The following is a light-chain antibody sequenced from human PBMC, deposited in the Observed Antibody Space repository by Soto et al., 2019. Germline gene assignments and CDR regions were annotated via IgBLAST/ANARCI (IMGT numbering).Light chain of an antibody. CDR2: GAS. V-gene: IGKV3-15*01. Sequence: EIVMTQSPATLSVSPGERATLSCRASQSVSSHLAWYQHKPGQPPRLLLYGASIRLSGIPARFSGSGSGTDFTLTINSLQSEDFAVYYCQQYDNRPVTFGQGTKVEIK. J-gene: IGKJ1*01. CDR3: QQYDNRPVT. CDR1: QSVSSH.